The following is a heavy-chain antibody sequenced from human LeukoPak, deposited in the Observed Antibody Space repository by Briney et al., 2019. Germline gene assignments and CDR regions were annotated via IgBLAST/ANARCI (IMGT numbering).Heavy chain of an antibody. D-gene: IGHD3/OR15-3a*01. Sequence: GGSLRLSCTDSGFTFSNAWMSWVRQAPGKGLEWVGRIKSKTAGGTTEYAAPVKGRFTISRDDPKNTLYLQMNSLRAEDTAVYYCAKDRRDWFYFDYWGQGTLVTVSS. CDR3: AKDRRDWFYFDY. CDR2: IKSKTAGGTT. CDR1: GFTFSNAW. V-gene: IGHV3-15*01. J-gene: IGHJ4*02.